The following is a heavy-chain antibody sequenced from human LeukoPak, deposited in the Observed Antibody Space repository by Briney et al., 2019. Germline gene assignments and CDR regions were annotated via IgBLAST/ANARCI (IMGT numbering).Heavy chain of an antibody. CDR1: GFTFSDYY. J-gene: IGHJ4*02. D-gene: IGHD6-6*01. V-gene: IGHV3-11*04. CDR2: ISSSGNSI. Sequence: GGSLRLSCAASGFTFSDYYMSWIRQAPGKGLEWVSYISSSGNSISYADSVKGRFTISRDNAKNSLYLQMNSLRAEDTAVYYCARADDSSSGYFDYWGQGTLVTVSS. CDR3: ARADDSSSGYFDY.